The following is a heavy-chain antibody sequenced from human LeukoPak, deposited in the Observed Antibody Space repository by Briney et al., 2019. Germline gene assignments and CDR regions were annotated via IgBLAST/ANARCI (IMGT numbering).Heavy chain of an antibody. CDR2: IIPILGIA. Sequence: SVKVSCKASGYTFTSYYMHWVRQAPGQGLEWMGRIIPILGIANYAQKFQGRVTITADKSTSTAYMELSSLRSEGTAVYYCARLSVIAAAGTYAFDIWGQGTMVTVSS. D-gene: IGHD6-13*01. J-gene: IGHJ3*02. CDR3: ARLSVIAAAGTYAFDI. CDR1: GYTFTSYY. V-gene: IGHV1-69*02.